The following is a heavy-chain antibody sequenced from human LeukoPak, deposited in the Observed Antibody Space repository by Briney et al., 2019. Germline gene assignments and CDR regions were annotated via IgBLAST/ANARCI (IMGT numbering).Heavy chain of an antibody. V-gene: IGHV5-51*01. Sequence: GESLKISCKGSGYSYTSYWIGWVRQMPGKGLEWMGIIYPGDSDTRYSPSFQGQVTISADKSISIAYLQWSSLKASDTAMYYCARTRDGFLSGAFDIWGQGTMLTVSS. J-gene: IGHJ3*02. CDR1: GYSYTSYW. CDR3: ARTRDGFLSGAFDI. D-gene: IGHD5-24*01. CDR2: IYPGDSDT.